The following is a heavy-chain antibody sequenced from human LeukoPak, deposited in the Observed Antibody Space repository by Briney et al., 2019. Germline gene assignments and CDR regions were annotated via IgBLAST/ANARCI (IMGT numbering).Heavy chain of an antibody. CDR1: GFTFNSYA. Sequence: PGGSLRLSCAASGFTFNSYAMSWVRQAPGKGLEWVSAISGSGGSTYYADSVKGRFTISRDNSKNTLYLQMNSLRAEDTAVYYCAKDYPTMIVVVLDAFDIWGQGTMVTVSS. J-gene: IGHJ3*02. CDR2: ISGSGGST. V-gene: IGHV3-23*01. CDR3: AKDYPTMIVVVLDAFDI. D-gene: IGHD3-22*01.